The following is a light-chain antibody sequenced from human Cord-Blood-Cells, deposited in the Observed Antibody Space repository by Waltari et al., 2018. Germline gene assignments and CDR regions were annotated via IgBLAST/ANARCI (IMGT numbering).Light chain of an antibody. J-gene: IGLJ1*01. CDR1: RRAVGGSNS. CDR3: SSYTSSSTLGGV. V-gene: IGLV2-14*03. Sequence: QSALPQPASVSGSPGQSLPIPCPGTRRAVGGSNSVSWYQQHPAKAPKLMIYDVSNRPSGVSNRFSGSKSGNTASLTISGLQAEDEADYYCSSYTSSSTLGGVFGTGTKVTVL. CDR2: DVS.